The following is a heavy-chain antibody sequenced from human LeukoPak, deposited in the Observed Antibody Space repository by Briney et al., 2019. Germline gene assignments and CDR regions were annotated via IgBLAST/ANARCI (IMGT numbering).Heavy chain of an antibody. CDR1: GFTFSSYS. J-gene: IGHJ4*02. D-gene: IGHD4-17*01. CDR3: AKDMGDYGDYGVDY. Sequence: GGSLRLSCAASGFTFSSYSMNWVRQAPGKGLEWVSSISSSSYIYYADSVKGRFTISRDNAKNSLYLQMNSLRAEDTALYYCAKDMGDYGDYGVDYWGQGTLVTVSS. CDR2: ISSSSYI. V-gene: IGHV3-21*04.